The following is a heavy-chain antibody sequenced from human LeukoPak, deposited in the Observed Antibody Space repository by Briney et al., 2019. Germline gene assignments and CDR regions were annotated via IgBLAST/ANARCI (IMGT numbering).Heavy chain of an antibody. D-gene: IGHD1-1*01. CDR1: GFSFSSYA. Sequence: GGSLRLSCAASGFSFSSYAMSWVRQAPGKGLQWVSAIGASGTTTWYADSVKGRFTISRDNSKNTLYVQMNSLRAGDTAVYYCAKGNWNSYPGWFDPWGQGTLVTVSS. CDR3: AKGNWNSYPGWFDP. J-gene: IGHJ5*02. CDR2: IGASGTTT. V-gene: IGHV3-23*01.